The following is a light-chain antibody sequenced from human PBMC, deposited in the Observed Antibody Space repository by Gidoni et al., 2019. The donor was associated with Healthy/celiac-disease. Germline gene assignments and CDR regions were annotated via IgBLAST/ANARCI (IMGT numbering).Light chain of an antibody. CDR3: SSYTSSSTNWV. J-gene: IGLJ3*02. CDR2: YVS. V-gene: IGLV2-14*03. CDR1: SSDVGGYNY. Sequence: SALPPPASVSGPPGQRITISSPGTSSDVGGYNYFSWYQQHPGKAPKLMIYYVSNRPSGVSNRFSGSKSGNTASLTISGLQAEDEADYYCSSYTSSSTNWVFGGGTKLTV.